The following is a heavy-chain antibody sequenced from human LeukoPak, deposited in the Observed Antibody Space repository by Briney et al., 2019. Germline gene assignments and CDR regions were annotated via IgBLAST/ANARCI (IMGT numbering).Heavy chain of an antibody. J-gene: IGHJ4*02. CDR1: GGSMRSYY. CDR3: ARDLVNDYGDYFDY. V-gene: IGHV4-4*07. D-gene: IGHD4-17*01. CDR2: IYISGST. Sequence: SETLSLTRTVSGGSMRSYYWSWIRQPAGKGLEWIGRIYISGSTNYNPSLKSRVTMSVDTSKNQFSLKLSSVTAADTAVYYCARDLVNDYGDYFDYWGQGTLVTVSS.